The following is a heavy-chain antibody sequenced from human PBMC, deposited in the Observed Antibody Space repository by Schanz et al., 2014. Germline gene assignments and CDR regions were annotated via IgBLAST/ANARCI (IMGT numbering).Heavy chain of an antibody. CDR3: AKVDRTRYYAMDV. J-gene: IGHJ6*02. D-gene: IGHD3-9*01. CDR2: IIPILDKT. CDR1: GGTFSSST. Sequence: QVQLVQSGAEVMKPGSSVKVSFKASGGTFSSSTLTWVRQAPGQGLEWMGRIIPILDKTNYAQKFQGRVTMTADKSTTTVYMEVSGLRSEDTAVYYCAKVDRTRYYAMDVGGQGTTVTVSS. V-gene: IGHV1-69*08.